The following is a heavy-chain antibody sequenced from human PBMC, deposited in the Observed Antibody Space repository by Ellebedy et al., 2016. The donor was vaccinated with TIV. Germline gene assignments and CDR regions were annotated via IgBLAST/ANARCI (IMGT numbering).Heavy chain of an antibody. V-gene: IGHV3-23*01. J-gene: IGHJ4*02. CDR3: AKDHYRG. CDR1: GFAFSDYA. Sequence: GESLKISXAASGFAFSDYAMSWVRQAPGKGLEWGSGITGRGDSTYYADSVEGRFAISRDNSKDTLFLQMNSLRAEDTAVYYCAKDHYRGWGQGTLVTVSS. D-gene: IGHD1-14*01. CDR2: ITGRGDST.